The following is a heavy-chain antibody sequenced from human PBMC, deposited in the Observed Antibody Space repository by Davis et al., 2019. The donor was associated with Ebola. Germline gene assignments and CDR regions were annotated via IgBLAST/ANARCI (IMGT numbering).Heavy chain of an antibody. Sequence: GESLKISCSASGFTFSSYAMHWVRQPPGKGLEWVARINTDGSFTGYVESVKGRFTIYRDNAKNTLYLQMNSLRVEDTAVYYCAKDFGGPVDSWGQGTLVTVSS. CDR3: AKDFGGPVDS. CDR1: GFTFSSYA. D-gene: IGHD3-3*01. CDR2: INTDGSFT. V-gene: IGHV3-74*01. J-gene: IGHJ4*02.